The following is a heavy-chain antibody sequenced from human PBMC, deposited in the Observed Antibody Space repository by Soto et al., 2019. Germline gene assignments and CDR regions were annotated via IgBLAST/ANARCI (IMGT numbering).Heavy chain of an antibody. J-gene: IGHJ4*02. V-gene: IGHV3-9*01. CDR2: ISWDSDDI. Sequence: EVQLVESGGGVVQPGRSLRLSCAASGFTFHYYTMHWVRQAPGKGLEWVSGISWDSDDIVYADSVKGRFTISRDNAKNSLYLPLNVPSAAYTAFYFCATSSVSYYKYLDYWGQGTLVIVSS. CDR3: ATSSVSYYKYLDY. D-gene: IGHD3-10*01. CDR1: GFTFHYYT.